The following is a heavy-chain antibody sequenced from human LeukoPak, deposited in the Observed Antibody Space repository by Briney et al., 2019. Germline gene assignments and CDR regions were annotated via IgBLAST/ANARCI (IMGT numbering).Heavy chain of an antibody. Sequence: PGESLKISCKGSGYRFTSYWIGWVRQMPGKGLEWMGIFYPGDSDTRYSPSFQGQVTISADKSISTAYLQWSSLKASDTAMYYCARRTYYYDSSGIYSGAGYWFDPWGQGTLVTVSS. CDR3: ARRTYYYDSSGIYSGAGYWFDP. D-gene: IGHD3-22*01. CDR2: FYPGDSDT. V-gene: IGHV5-51*01. J-gene: IGHJ5*02. CDR1: GYRFTSYW.